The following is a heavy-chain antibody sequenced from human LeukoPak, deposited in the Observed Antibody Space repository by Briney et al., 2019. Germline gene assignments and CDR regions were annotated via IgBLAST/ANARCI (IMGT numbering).Heavy chain of an antibody. CDR3: ARLVYYDSSGYYYYFDS. J-gene: IGHJ4*02. CDR2: INHSGST. Sequence: SETLSLTCAVYGGSFSGYYWSWIRQPPGKGLEWIGEINHSGSTNYNPSLKSRVTISVDTSKNQFSLRLSSVTAADTAVYYCARLVYYDSSGYYYYFDSWGQGTLVTVSS. V-gene: IGHV4-34*01. D-gene: IGHD3-22*01. CDR1: GGSFSGYY.